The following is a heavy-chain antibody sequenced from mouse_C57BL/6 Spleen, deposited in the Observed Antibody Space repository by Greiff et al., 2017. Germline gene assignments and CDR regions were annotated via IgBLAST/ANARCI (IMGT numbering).Heavy chain of an antibody. V-gene: IGHV1-52*01. J-gene: IGHJ1*03. Sequence: QVQLQQPGAELVRPGSSVKLSCKASGYTFTSYWMHWVKQRPIQGLEWIGNIDPSDSETHYNQKFKDKATLTVDKSSSTAYMQLSSLTSEDSAVYYCARSSRRGYFGVWGTGTTVTVSS. CDR1: GYTFTSYW. CDR2: IDPSDSET. CDR3: ARSSRRGYFGV.